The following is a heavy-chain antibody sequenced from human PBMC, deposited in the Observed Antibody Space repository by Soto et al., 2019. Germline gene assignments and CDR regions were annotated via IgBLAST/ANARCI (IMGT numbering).Heavy chain of an antibody. CDR1: GGTFSSSA. D-gene: IGHD4-4*01. CDR2: IIPLFRTP. V-gene: IGHV1-69*12. CDR3: ARDDDRLQLGGNYYYILYV. Sequence: QVQLVQSGAEMKEPGSSVKVSCKTSGGTFSSSAISWLRQAPGQGREWMGGIIPLFRTPDYAQKFQGRVTIAADESTSTAYLALSSLRSEDTAVYYFARDDDRLQLGGNYYYILYVWGQGTRITLS. J-gene: IGHJ6*02.